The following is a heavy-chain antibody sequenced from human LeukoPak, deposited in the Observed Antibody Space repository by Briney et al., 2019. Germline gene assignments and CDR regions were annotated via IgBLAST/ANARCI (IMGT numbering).Heavy chain of an antibody. CDR3: AREGDISVITYAY. CDR1: GFTFSSFW. D-gene: IGHD5-12*01. V-gene: IGHV3-7*01. J-gene: IGHJ4*02. Sequence: GGSLRLSCAASGFTFSSFWMNWLRQAPGKGLEWVANIKQDRSEKYYPDSVKGRFTISRDNAKNSLFLQMNSLRAEDTAVYYCAREGDISVITYAYWGQGTLVTVSS. CDR2: IKQDRSEK.